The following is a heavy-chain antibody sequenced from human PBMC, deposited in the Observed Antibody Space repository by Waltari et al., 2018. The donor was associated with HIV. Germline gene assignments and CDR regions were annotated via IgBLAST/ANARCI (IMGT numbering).Heavy chain of an antibody. CDR2: IYYCGTT. CDR1: GGSISSYY. D-gene: IGHD3-16*01. V-gene: IGHV4-59*08. CDR3: ARSSVPWGVIPYYYYYGMDV. Sequence: QVQLQESGPGLVKPSETLSLTCTVSGGSISSYYWSWIRQPPGKGLEWIGYIYYCGTTNYTPSLNSRVTISVDTSKNQFSLKLSSVTAADTAVYYCARSSVPWGVIPYYYYYGMDVWGQGTTVTVSS. J-gene: IGHJ6*02.